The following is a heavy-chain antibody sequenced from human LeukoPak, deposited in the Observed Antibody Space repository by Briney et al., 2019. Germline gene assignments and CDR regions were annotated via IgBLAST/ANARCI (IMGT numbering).Heavy chain of an antibody. V-gene: IGHV3-73*01. Sequence: GGSLRLSRAASGFTFSGSAMHWVRQASGKGLEWVGRIRSRANSYATAYAASVKGRFTISRDDSKNTAYLPMNSLKTEDTAVYYCTRSALGYFDYWGQGTLVTVSS. D-gene: IGHD3-16*01. CDR3: TRSALGYFDY. J-gene: IGHJ4*02. CDR2: IRSRANSYAT. CDR1: GFTFSGSA.